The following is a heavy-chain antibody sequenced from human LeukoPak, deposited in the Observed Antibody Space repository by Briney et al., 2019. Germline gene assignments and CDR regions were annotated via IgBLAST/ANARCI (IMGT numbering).Heavy chain of an antibody. J-gene: IGHJ5*02. D-gene: IGHD3-10*01. CDR1: GGSFSSYY. V-gene: IGHV4-59*01. Sequence: PSETLSLTCAVYGGSFSSYYWSWIRQPPGKGLEWIGYIYYSGSTNYNPSLKSRVTISVDTSKNQFSLKLSSVTAADTAVYYCARLLWFGEPYNWFDPWGQGTLVTVSS. CDR3: ARLLWFGEPYNWFDP. CDR2: IYYSGST.